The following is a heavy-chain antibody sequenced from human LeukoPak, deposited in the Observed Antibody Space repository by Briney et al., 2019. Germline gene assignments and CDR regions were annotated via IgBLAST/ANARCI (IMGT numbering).Heavy chain of an antibody. CDR3: ARSLWFGEWWFDP. Sequence: SETLSLTCTVSGGSISSYYWSWIRQPPGKGLEWIGYIYYSGSTNYNPSLKSRVTISVDTSKSQFSLKLSSVTAADTAVYYCARSLWFGEWWFDPWGQGTLVTVSS. J-gene: IGHJ5*02. CDR2: IYYSGST. V-gene: IGHV4-59*01. D-gene: IGHD3-10*01. CDR1: GGSISSYY.